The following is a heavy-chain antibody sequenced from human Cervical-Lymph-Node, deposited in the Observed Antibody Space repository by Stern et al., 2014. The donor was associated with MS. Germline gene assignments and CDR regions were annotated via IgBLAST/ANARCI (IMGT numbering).Heavy chain of an antibody. CDR1: GFIFRNSG. V-gene: IGHV3-33*01. CDR2: VWPDGSNK. J-gene: IGHJ4*02. CDR3: TRDPRGYCSGGSCYQGFFDS. D-gene: IGHD2-15*01. Sequence: DQLVESGGGVVQPGRSLRLSCAASGFIFRNSGMHWVRQAPGKGLEWVAVVWPDGSNKYYADSVKGRFTISRDNSNNMVDLQMNSLRVEDMGIYYCTRDPRGYCSGGSCYQGFFDSWGRGTLVTVSS.